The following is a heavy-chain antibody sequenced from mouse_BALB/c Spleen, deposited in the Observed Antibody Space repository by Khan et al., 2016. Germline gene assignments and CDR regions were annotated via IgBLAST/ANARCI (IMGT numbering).Heavy chain of an antibody. CDR3: TNIYDGYYEFPY. CDR1: GFIFSSYT. D-gene: IGHD2-3*01. Sequence: EVELVESGGDLVKPGGSLKLSCAASGFIFSSYTMSWVRQTPAKRLEWVATNSSGGSYTHYPESVKGRFTISRDKPKKTLHLQMSSLKSEDTAMYYCTNIYDGYYEFPYWGQGTLVTVSA. J-gene: IGHJ3*01. CDR2: NSSGGSYT. V-gene: IGHV5-6-4*01.